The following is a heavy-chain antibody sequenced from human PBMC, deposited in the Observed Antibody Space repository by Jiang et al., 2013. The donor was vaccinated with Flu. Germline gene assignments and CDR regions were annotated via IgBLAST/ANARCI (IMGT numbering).Heavy chain of an antibody. J-gene: IGHJ3*02. CDR1: GFTVSSNY. D-gene: IGHD2-15*01. Sequence: PGGSLRLSCAASGFTVSSNYMSWVRQAPGKGLEWVSVIYSGGSTYYADSVKGRFTISRHNSKNTLYLQMNSLRAEDTAVYYCARGGYCSGGSCYHDDAFDIWGQGTMVTVSS. CDR3: ARGGYCSGGSCYHDDAFDI. V-gene: IGHV3-53*04. CDR2: IYSGGST.